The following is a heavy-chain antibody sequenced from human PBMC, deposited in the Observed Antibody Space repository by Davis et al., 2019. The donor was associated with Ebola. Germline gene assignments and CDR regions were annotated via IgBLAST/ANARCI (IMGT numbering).Heavy chain of an antibody. CDR2: INPHNGNT. CDR3: ARDEFDF. V-gene: IGHV1-18*03. J-gene: IGHJ4*02. CDR1: GYTFTSYG. Sequence: ASVKVSCKASGYTFTSYGITWVRQAPGQGLEWMGWINPHNGNTNYAQNVQGRVTMTTDTSATTAYLEVSSLTSEDMAVYYCARDEFDFWGQGTLVTVSS.